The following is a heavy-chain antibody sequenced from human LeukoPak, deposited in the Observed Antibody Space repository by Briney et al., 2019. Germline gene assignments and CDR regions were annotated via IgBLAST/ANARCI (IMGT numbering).Heavy chain of an antibody. D-gene: IGHD3-22*01. CDR2: IIPIFGTA. J-gene: IGHJ4*02. Sequence: ASVKVSCKASGGTFSSYAISWVRQAPGQGLEWMGGIIPIFGTANYAQKFQGRVTITADESTSTAYMELSSLRSEDTAVYYCARDYYDSSAFDYWGQGTLVTVSS. V-gene: IGHV1-69*13. CDR3: ARDYYDSSAFDY. CDR1: GGTFSSYA.